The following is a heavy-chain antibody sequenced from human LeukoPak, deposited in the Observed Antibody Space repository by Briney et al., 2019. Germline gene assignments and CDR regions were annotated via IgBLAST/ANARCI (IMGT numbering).Heavy chain of an antibody. CDR3: AKDRVGYYGSGSYFFPLDY. J-gene: IGHJ4*02. D-gene: IGHD3-10*01. CDR2: ISWNSGSI. V-gene: IGHV3-9*01. CDR1: GFTFDDYA. Sequence: GGSLRLSCAASGFTFDDYAMHWVRQAPGKGLEWVSGISWNSGSIGYADSVKGRFTISRDNAKNSLYLQMNSLRAEDTALYYCAKDRVGYYGSGSYFFPLDYWGQGTLVTVSS.